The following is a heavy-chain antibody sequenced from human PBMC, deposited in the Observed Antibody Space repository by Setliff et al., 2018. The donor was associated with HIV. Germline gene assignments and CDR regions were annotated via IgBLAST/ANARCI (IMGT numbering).Heavy chain of an antibody. D-gene: IGHD1-26*01. CDR1: GGSISSSSYY. Sequence: SETLSLTCTVSGGSISSSSYYWGWIRQPPGKGLEWIGNIYYSGRTYYNPSLKSRVTISVDTSKNQFSLKLSSVTAADTAVYYCARGRSGWELRKAFDIWGQGTMVTVSS. V-gene: IGHV4-39*07. CDR3: ARGRSGWELRKAFDI. CDR2: IYYSGRT. J-gene: IGHJ3*02.